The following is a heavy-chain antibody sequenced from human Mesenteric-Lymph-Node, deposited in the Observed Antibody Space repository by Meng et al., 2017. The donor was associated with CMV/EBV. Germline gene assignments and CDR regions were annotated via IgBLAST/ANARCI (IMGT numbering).Heavy chain of an antibody. Sequence: GESLKISCAASGFTFSSYNMNWVRQAPGKGLEWVTNIKQDGCEKYYVDSVKGRFTISRDNAKNSLYLQMNSLRAEDTAVYYCARSTVTRSPIDDWGQGTLVTVSS. D-gene: IGHD4-17*01. CDR1: GFTFSSYN. V-gene: IGHV3-7*01. CDR3: ARSTVTRSPIDD. CDR2: IKQDGCEK. J-gene: IGHJ4*02.